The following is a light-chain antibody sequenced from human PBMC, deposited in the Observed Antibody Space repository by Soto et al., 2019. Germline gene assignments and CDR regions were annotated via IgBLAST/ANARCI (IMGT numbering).Light chain of an antibody. CDR3: QQRGNWPPLT. CDR2: EAS. CDR1: QSVNSN. Sequence: EIVMTQSPATLSVSPGERATLSCRASQSVNSNLAWYQHKPGQAPRLLIFEASTRATGVPARFSGSGSGTHFTLTINSLEPEDFAVYYCQQRGNWPPLTFGGGTKVDIK. J-gene: IGKJ4*01. V-gene: IGKV3-11*01.